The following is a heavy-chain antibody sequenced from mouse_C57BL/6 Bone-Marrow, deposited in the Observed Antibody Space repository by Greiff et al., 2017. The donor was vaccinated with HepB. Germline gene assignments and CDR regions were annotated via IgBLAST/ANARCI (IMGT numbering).Heavy chain of an antibody. V-gene: IGHV1-55*01. J-gene: IGHJ2*01. Sequence: QVQLKQPGAELVKPGASVKMSCKASGYTFTSYWITWVKQRPGQGLEWIGDIYPGSGSTNYNEKFKSKATLTVDTSSSTAYMQLSSLTSEDSAVYYCAREGSFYFLDYWGQGTTLTVSS. D-gene: IGHD1-1*01. CDR2: IYPGSGST. CDR1: GYTFTSYW. CDR3: AREGSFYFLDY.